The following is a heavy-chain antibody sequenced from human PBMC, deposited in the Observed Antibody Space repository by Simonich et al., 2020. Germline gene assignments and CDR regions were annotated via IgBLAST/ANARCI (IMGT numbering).Heavy chain of an antibody. J-gene: IGHJ6*02. CDR1: GYTLTELS. V-gene: IGHV1-24*01. Sequence: QVQLVQSGAEVKKPGASVKVSCKVSGYTLTELSMHWVRQAPGKGLEWMGGFEPEGGETIYAQKFQGRVTMTEDTSTDTAYMELSSLRSEDTAVYYCATRNTMGSWSYYYYYYGMDVWGQGTTVTVSS. CDR2: FEPEGGET. D-gene: IGHD3-10*01. CDR3: ATRNTMGSWSYYYYYYGMDV.